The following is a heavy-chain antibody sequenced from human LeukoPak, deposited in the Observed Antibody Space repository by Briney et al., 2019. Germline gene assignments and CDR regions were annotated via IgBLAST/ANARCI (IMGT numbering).Heavy chain of an antibody. V-gene: IGHV3-23*01. D-gene: IGHD1-26*01. CDR2: SDTGSGT. J-gene: IGHJ4*02. CDR1: GFTFSSYA. CDR3: AKDRQSGSACFSHYFDH. Sequence: GGSLRLSCAASGFTFSSYAMNWGRQPPGKGLEWFSGSDTGSGTHYADSVKRQFTISRYNSKNTLYLQMTSLRAEDTAVYYCAKDRQSGSACFSHYFDHWGQGTLVTVSS.